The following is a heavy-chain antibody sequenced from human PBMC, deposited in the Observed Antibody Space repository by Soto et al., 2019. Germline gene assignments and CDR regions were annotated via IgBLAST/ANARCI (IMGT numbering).Heavy chain of an antibody. J-gene: IGHJ4*02. V-gene: IGHV4-59*08. D-gene: IGHD2-15*01. CDR1: GGSISSYS. CDR3: ARGYCSGGSCYSRFFDY. CDR2: IYYSGST. Sequence: SETLSLTCNTSGGSISSYSWSWIRQPPGVVLEWIGYIYYSGSTNYNPSLKSRVTISVDTSKNRFSLKLSSVTAADTAVYYCARGYCSGGSCYSRFFDYWGQGTLVTVSS.